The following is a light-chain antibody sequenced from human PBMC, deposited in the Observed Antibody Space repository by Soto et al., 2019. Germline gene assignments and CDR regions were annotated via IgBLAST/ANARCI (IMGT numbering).Light chain of an antibody. Sequence: PDCLSLSPGDRATLSCRASESVSNSLAWYQHKPGQAPRLLIYGASNRATGIPDRFSGSGSGTDFTLTISRLEPEDFAVYYCQQYGSSGTFGQGTKVDIK. CDR1: ESVSNS. V-gene: IGKV3-20*01. CDR3: QQYGSSGT. CDR2: GAS. J-gene: IGKJ1*01.